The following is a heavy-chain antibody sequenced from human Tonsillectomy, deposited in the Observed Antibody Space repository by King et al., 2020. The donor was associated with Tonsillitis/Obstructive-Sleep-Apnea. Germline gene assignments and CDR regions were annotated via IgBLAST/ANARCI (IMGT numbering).Heavy chain of an antibody. CDR1: GFTFSSYA. CDR2: ISYDGSNK. D-gene: IGHD3-10*01. V-gene: IGHV3-30*04. Sequence: VQLVESGGGVVQPGRSLRLSCAASGFTFSSYAMHWVRQAPGKGLEWVAVISYDGSNKYYADSVKGRFTISRDNSKNTLYLQMNSLRAEDTAVYYCARDRASLWFGELPYWGQGTLVTVSS. J-gene: IGHJ4*02. CDR3: ARDRASLWFGELPY.